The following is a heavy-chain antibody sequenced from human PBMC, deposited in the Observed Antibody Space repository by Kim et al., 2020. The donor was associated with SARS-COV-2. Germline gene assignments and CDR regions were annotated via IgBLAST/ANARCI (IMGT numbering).Heavy chain of an antibody. V-gene: IGHV1-69*02. CDR1: GGTFSSYT. CDR2: IIPILGIA. D-gene: IGHD3-10*01. Sequence: SVKVSCKASGGTFSSYTISWVRQAPGQGLEWMGRIIPILGIANYAQKFQGRVTITADKSTSTAYMELSSLRSEDTAVYYCASNLGNYYGSGSYLRWFDPWGQGTLVTVSS. J-gene: IGHJ5*02. CDR3: ASNLGNYYGSGSYLRWFDP.